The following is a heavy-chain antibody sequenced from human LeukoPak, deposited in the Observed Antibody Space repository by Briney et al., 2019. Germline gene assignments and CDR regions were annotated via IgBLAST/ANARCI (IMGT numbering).Heavy chain of an antibody. V-gene: IGHV4-59*10. CDR2: IYTSGNT. CDR3: ATTTNHDY. Sequence: PSETLSLTCAVYGGSFSGYYWTWIRQPAGKGLEWIGRIYTSGNTNYNPSLKSRVTMSVDTSKNQFSLKLSSVTAADTAVYYCATTTNHDYWGQGTLVTVSS. J-gene: IGHJ4*02. D-gene: IGHD1-1*01. CDR1: GGSFSGYY.